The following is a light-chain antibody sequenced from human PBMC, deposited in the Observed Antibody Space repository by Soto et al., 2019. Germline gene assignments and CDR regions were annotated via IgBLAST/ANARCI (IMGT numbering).Light chain of an antibody. Sequence: EIVLTQSPATLSVSPGETSTLSFSASQSVSSSLAWYQQTPGRAPRLLIYGASTRATGIPTRFSGSGSGTEFTLTISSLQSEDFAVYYCQQYNNWPPLTFGGGTKVDI. CDR1: QSVSSS. V-gene: IGKV3-15*01. J-gene: IGKJ4*01. CDR3: QQYNNWPPLT. CDR2: GAS.